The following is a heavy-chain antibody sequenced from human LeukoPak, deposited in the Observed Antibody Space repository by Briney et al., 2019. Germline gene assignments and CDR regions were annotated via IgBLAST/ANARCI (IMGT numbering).Heavy chain of an antibody. J-gene: IGHJ4*02. D-gene: IGHD5-18*01. CDR2: IYYSGST. V-gene: IGHV4-39*01. CDR3: ARLRDEGYSYGSLDY. CDR1: CGSISSTYYY. Sequence: SETLSLTCTVSCGSISSTYYYWGWIRQPPGKGLEWNGSIYYSGSTDYNPTLKSRVTISVDTSKKQLSLKLRSVTAADTAVYYCARLRDEGYSYGSLDYWGQGTLVTVSS.